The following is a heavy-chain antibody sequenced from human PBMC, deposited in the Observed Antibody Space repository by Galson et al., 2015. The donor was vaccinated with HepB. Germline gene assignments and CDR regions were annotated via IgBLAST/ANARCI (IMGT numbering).Heavy chain of an antibody. D-gene: IGHD2-2*01. CDR2: INHSGST. Sequence: LSLTCAVSGGSISSSNWWSWVRQPPGKGLEWIGEINHSGSTNYNPSLKSRVTISVDKSKNQFSLKLSSVTAADTAVYYCARANIVVVPAATTPHWFDPWGQGTLVTVSS. J-gene: IGHJ5*02. CDR3: ARANIVVVPAATTPHWFDP. CDR1: GGSISSSNW. V-gene: IGHV4-4*02.